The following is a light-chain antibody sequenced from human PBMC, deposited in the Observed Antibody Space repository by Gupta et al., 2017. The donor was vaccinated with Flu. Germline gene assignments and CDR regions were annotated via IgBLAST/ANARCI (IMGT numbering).Light chain of an antibody. CDR2: SAS. J-gene: IGKJ5*01. Sequence: MTQSPSSLSAAVGDRVTITCRASQNIDNSLNWYQQRPGQSPAPLIYSASTLQSGVPSRFRGGGSGTEFTLTINSLRPEDFGTYHCQQSDSSPFNFGQGTQVDI. V-gene: IGKV1-39*01. CDR1: QNIDNS. CDR3: QQSDSSPFN.